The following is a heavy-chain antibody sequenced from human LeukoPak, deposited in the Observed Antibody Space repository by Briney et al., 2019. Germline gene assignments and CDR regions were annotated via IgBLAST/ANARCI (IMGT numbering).Heavy chain of an antibody. D-gene: IGHD3-22*01. CDR1: GYTFTSYD. J-gene: IGHJ4*02. CDR2: MNPNSGNT. Sequence: ASVKVSCKASGYTFTSYDINWVRQATGQGLEWMGWMNPNSGNTGYAQKFQGRVNMTRNTSISTAYMELSSLRSEDTAVYYCANPKFGVITLDYWGQGTLVTVSS. V-gene: IGHV1-8*01. CDR3: ANPKFGVITLDY.